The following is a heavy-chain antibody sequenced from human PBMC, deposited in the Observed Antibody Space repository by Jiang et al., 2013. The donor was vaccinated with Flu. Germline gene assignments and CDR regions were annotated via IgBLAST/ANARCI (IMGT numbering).Heavy chain of an antibody. CDR2: LWFDGSTK. CDR1: GFMFSSCG. D-gene: IGHD3-10*01. CDR3: ARDVGDYSSPRNDAFNN. Sequence: QLVESGGGVVQPGRSLRLSCEVSGFMFSSCGMHWVRQAPGKGLEWVAVLWFDGSTKYYGDSVKGRFTISRDNSKSMLYLQMNSLRAEDTAVYFCARDVGDYSSPRNDAFNNWGQGTMVTVSS. V-gene: IGHV3-33*01. J-gene: IGHJ3*02.